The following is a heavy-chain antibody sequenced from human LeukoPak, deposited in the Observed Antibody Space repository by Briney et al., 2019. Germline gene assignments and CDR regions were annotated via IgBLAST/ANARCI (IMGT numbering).Heavy chain of an antibody. Sequence: GGSLRLSCAGSGFTFSSYEMNWVRQAPGKGLEWLSYISSSGDTIYYADSVKGRFTVSSDNAKTSVYLQMNGPRAEDTAVYYCARSGDDLRNAFDIWGRGTMVAVSS. V-gene: IGHV3-48*03. J-gene: IGHJ3*02. D-gene: IGHD2-21*01. CDR3: ARSGDDLRNAFDI. CDR1: GFTFSSYE. CDR2: ISSSGDTI.